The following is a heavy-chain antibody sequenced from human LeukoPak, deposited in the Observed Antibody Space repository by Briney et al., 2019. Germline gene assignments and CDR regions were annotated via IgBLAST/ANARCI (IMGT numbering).Heavy chain of an antibody. J-gene: IGHJ3*02. V-gene: IGHV4-59*08. CDR1: GGSMRSYY. CDR3: ARNQLLSFDAFDI. D-gene: IGHD1-26*01. CDR2: IYYSGST. Sequence: RSSETLSLTCTVSGGSMRSYYWSWIRQPPGKGPEWIGYIYYSGSTNYNPSLKSRVTISVDTSKNHFSLKLSSVTAADTAVYYCARNQLLSFDAFDIWGQGTMVTVSS.